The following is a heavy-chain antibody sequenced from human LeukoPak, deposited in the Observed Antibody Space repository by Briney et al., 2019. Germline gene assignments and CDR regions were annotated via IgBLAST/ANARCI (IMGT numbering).Heavy chain of an antibody. CDR1: GFTFSSYA. CDR3: AHDRQVLLWFGELNY. J-gene: IGHJ4*02. CDR2: ISGSGGST. V-gene: IGHV3-23*01. D-gene: IGHD3-10*01. Sequence: PGGSLRLSCAASGFTFSSYAMSWVRQAPGKGLEWVSAISGSGGSTYYADSVKGRFTISRDNSKNTLYLQMNSLRAEDTAVYYCAHDRQVLLWFGELNYWGQGTLVTVSS.